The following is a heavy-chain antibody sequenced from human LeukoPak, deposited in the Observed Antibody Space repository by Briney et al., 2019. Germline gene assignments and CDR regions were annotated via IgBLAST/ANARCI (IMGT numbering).Heavy chain of an antibody. D-gene: IGHD2-21*01. Sequence: SETLSLTCTVSGYSISSGCYWGWIRQPPGKGLEWIGSIYHSGSTYYNPSLKSRVTISVDTSKNQFSLKLSSVTAADTAVYYCARLLGSHINYFDPWGQGTLVTVSS. CDR2: IYHSGST. J-gene: IGHJ5*02. CDR3: ARLLGSHINYFDP. CDR1: GYSISSGCY. V-gene: IGHV4-38-2*02.